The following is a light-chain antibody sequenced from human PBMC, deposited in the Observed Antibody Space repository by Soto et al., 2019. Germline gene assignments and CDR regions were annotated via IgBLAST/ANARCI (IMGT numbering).Light chain of an antibody. CDR1: QSVRSDY. CDR3: QQYGNSTLT. Sequence: EIVFTQSPATLSLSPGDRATLSCRASQSVRSDYFAWCQQKPGQAPRVIIFGISTRETAIPDRFSGSGSGTEFTLTISRLEPDDFALYYCQQYGNSTLTFGGGTKVDIK. J-gene: IGKJ4*01. V-gene: IGKV3-20*01. CDR2: GIS.